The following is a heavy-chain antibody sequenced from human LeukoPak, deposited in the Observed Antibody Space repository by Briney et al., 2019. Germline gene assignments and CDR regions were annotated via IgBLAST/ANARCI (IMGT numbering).Heavy chain of an antibody. J-gene: IGHJ5*02. CDR3: ARDIVWFGELGRSNWFDP. CDR1: GGSISSGGYY. V-gene: IGHV4-31*03. Sequence: SQTLSLTCTVSGGSISSGGYYWSWIRQHPGKGLEWIGYIYYSGSTYYNPSLKSRVTISVDTSKNQFSLKLSSVTAADTAVHYCARDIVWFGELGRSNWFDPWGQGTLVTVSS. D-gene: IGHD3-10*01. CDR2: IYYSGST.